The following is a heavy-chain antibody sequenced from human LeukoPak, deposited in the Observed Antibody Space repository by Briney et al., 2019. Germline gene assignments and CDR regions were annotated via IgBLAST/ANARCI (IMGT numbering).Heavy chain of an antibody. CDR1: GFTFSNAW. J-gene: IGHJ4*02. CDR3: TTLYYNAPYYFDY. Sequence: GGSLRLSCAASGFTFSNAWMSWVRQAPGKGLEWVGRIKSKTDGGTTDYAAPVKGRFTISRDDSKNTLYLQMNSLKTEDTAVYYCTTLYYNAPYYFDYWGQGTLVTVSS. CDR2: IKSKTDGGTT. V-gene: IGHV3-15*01. D-gene: IGHD3-22*01.